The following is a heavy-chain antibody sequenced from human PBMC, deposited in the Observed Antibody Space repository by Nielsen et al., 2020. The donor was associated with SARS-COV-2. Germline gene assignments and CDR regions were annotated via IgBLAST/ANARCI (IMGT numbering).Heavy chain of an antibody. CDR1: GFTFSSYS. J-gene: IGHJ4*02. V-gene: IGHV3-48*02. Sequence: GGSLRLSCAASGFTFSSYSMNWVRQAPGKGLEWVSYISSSSTIYYADSVKGQFTISRDTAKNSLYLQMNSLRDEDTAVYYCAGGWYKLGYWGQGTLVTVSS. D-gene: IGHD6-13*01. CDR3: AGGWYKLGY. CDR2: ISSSSTI.